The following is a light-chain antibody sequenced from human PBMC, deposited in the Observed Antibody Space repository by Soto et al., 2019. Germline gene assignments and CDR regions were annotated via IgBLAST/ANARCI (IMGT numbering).Light chain of an antibody. J-gene: IGLJ1*01. CDR1: SSDVGGYDY. Sequence: QSVLTQPASVSGSPGQSITISCTGSSSDVGGYDYVSWYQQHPGKAPKLMIYDVRHPPSGVSNRFSGSKSGNTASLTISGLQAEDEADYYCSSYTSSSTYVFGTGTKVTVL. CDR3: SSYTSSSTYV. V-gene: IGLV2-14*01. CDR2: DVR.